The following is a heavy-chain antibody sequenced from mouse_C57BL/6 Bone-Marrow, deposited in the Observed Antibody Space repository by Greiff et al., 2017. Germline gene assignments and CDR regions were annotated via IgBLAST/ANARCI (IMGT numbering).Heavy chain of an antibody. CDR1: GYSITSDY. CDR3: ARRNWACDY. D-gene: IGHD4-1*01. J-gene: IGHJ2*01. Sequence: EVKLVESGPGLAKPSPTLSLTCSVTGYSITSDYWHWIRKFPGNKLEYMGYISYSGSTYYNPSLKSRITITRDTSKNQYYLQLNSVTTEDTATYYCARRNWACDYWGQGTTLTVSA. CDR2: ISYSGST. V-gene: IGHV3-8*01.